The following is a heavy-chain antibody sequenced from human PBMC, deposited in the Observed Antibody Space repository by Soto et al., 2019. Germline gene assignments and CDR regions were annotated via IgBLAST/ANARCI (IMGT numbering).Heavy chain of an antibody. V-gene: IGHV1-3*05. CDR3: ARVSGYYLPDY. D-gene: IGHD5-12*01. Sequence: QVQLVQSGAEEKKPGASVKVSCKASGYTFTNYATHWVRQAPGQRREWMGWINAGNGNTKYPQKFQGRVTITRDTSASTAYMELSSLRSEDTAVYYCARVSGYYLPDYWGQGTLVTVSS. CDR2: INAGNGNT. J-gene: IGHJ4*02. CDR1: GYTFTNYA.